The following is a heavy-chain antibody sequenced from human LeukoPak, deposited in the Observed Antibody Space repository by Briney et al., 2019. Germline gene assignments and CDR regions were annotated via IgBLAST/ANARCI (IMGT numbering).Heavy chain of an antibody. D-gene: IGHD6-19*01. CDR2: LSGSGRGT. J-gene: IGHJ4*02. Sequence: PGGSLRLSCAASGFTFSSYSMSWVRQAPGKGLEWVSTLSGSGRGTNYADSVKGRFIISRDNSKKTLSLQMSSLRAEDTAVYYCAKGASSGWSAIDYWGQGTLVTVSS. CDR1: GFTFSSYS. CDR3: AKGASSGWSAIDY. V-gene: IGHV3-23*01.